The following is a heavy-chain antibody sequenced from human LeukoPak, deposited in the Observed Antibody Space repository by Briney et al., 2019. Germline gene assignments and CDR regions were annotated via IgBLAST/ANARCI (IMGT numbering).Heavy chain of an antibody. V-gene: IGHV1-69*16. CDR1: GGTFSSYT. CDR3: ARDRGVVGSSWPYYFDY. D-gene: IGHD6-13*01. J-gene: IGHJ4*02. Sequence: SVKVSCKASGGTFSSYTISWVRQAPGQGLEWMGRVIPILGIANYAQKFQGRVTITTDESTSTAYMELSSLRSEDTAVYYCARDRGVVGSSWPYYFDYWGQGTLVTVSS. CDR2: VIPILGIA.